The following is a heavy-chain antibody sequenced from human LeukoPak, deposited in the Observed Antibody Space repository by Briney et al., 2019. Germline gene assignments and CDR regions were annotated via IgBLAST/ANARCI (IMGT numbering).Heavy chain of an antibody. CDR3: ARSDYYGSGNGAFDI. CDR1: GYSISSGSY. D-gene: IGHD3-10*01. CDR2: IYHSGST. Sequence: SETLFLTCPVSGYSISSGSYWGWIRQPPGKGLEWIGSIYHSGSTYYNPSLKSRVTMSKDTSKNHFSLKLSFVTAADTAVYYCARSDYYGSGNGAFDIWGQGTMVTVSS. V-gene: IGHV4-38-2*01. J-gene: IGHJ3*02.